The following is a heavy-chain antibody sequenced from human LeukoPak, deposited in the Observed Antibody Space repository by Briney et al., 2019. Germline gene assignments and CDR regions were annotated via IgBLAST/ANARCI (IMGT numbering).Heavy chain of an antibody. CDR2: VYHSGST. CDR1: GDSISTDHW. D-gene: IGHD4-17*01. CDR3: ARDFGGESVNGDYRPDAFDI. Sequence: SGTLSLTCAVSGDSISTDHWWSWVRQPPGKGLEWIGEVYHSGSTNYNPSLKSRVTISVDTSKNQFSLKLSSVTAADTAVYYCARDFGGESVNGDYRPDAFDIWGQGTMVTVSS. J-gene: IGHJ3*02. V-gene: IGHV4-4*02.